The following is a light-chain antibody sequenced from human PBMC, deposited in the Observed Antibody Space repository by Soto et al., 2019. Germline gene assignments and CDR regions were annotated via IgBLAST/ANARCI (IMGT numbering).Light chain of an antibody. CDR3: SSYRSSSTLV. CDR2: DVS. CDR1: SSDVGGYNY. J-gene: IGLJ2*01. V-gene: IGLV2-14*01. Sequence: QSALTQPASVSGSPGQSITISCTGTSSDVGGYNYVSWYQQHPGKAPKLMIYDVSNRPSGVSNRFSGSKSGNTASLTISGLQAEDDAYYCCSSYRSSSTLVFGGGTKVTVL.